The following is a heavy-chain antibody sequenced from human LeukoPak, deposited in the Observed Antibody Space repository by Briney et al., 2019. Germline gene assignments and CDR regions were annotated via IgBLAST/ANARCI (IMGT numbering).Heavy chain of an antibody. D-gene: IGHD3-3*01. CDR2: INPNSGGT. V-gene: IGHV1-2*02. CDR3: ARGVNDFWSGAHNL. Sequence: ASVKVSCKASGYTFTGYYMHWVRQAPGQGLEWMGWINPNSGGTNYARKFQGRVTMTRDTSISTAYMELSRLRSDDTAVYYCARGVNDFWSGAHNLWGQGTLVTVSS. J-gene: IGHJ4*02. CDR1: GYTFTGYY.